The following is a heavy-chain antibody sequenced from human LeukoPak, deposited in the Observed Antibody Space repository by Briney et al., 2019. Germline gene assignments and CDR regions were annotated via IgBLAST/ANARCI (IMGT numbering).Heavy chain of an antibody. CDR1: GYTFTSYY. V-gene: IGHV1-46*01. J-gene: IGHJ4*02. Sequence: ASVKVSCKASGYTFTSYYMHWVRQAPGQGLEWMGIINPSGGSTSYAQKFQGRVTMTRDTSTRTVYMELSSLRSEDTAVYYCARVGDYVWGSYRSLPFDYWGQGTLVTVSS. CDR3: ARVGDYVWGSYRSLPFDY. D-gene: IGHD3-16*02. CDR2: INPSGGST.